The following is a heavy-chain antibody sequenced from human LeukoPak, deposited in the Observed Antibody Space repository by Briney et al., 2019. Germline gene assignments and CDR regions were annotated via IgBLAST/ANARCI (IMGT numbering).Heavy chain of an antibody. D-gene: IGHD2-2*03. CDR1: AYTFIGYY. J-gene: IGHJ5*02. CDR3: ARDLGYCSFGFGLGNCNRKWFDP. CDR2: VSTYSGNT. Sequence: GASVKVSCKASAYTFIGYYMSWVRQAHGQGLEWMGWVSTYSGNTNYAQKFQGRVTMTRDTSTNTAYMELKNLRPDDTAIYYCARDLGYCSFGFGLGNCNRKWFDPWGQGTLVSVSS. V-gene: IGHV1-18*04.